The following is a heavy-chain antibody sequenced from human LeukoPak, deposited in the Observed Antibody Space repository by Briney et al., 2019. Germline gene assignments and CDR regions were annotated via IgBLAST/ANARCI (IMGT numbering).Heavy chain of an antibody. CDR2: ILENGSNQ. J-gene: IGHJ4*02. D-gene: IGHD3-10*01. V-gene: IGHV3-30*04. CDR3: AKDVEWFGVFDY. Sequence: GGSLRLSCAASGFTFSNYIMHWVRQAPGKGLDWVAVILENGSNQYYADSVKGRFTISRDNSKNTLYLQMNSLRAEDTAVYYCAKDVEWFGVFDYWGQGTLVTVSS. CDR1: GFTFSNYI.